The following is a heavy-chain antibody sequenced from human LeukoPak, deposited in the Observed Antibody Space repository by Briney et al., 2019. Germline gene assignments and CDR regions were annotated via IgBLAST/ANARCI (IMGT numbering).Heavy chain of an antibody. D-gene: IGHD5-12*01. J-gene: IGHJ4*02. CDR2: ISYDGSNK. V-gene: IGHV3-30-3*01. CDR1: GFTFSDYY. Sequence: PGGSLRLSCAASGFTFSDYYMSWIRQAPGKGLEWVAVISYDGSNKCYADSVKGRFTISRDNSKNTLYLQMNSLRAEDTAVCYCARDPLPAGYPYYFDYWGQGTLVTVSS. CDR3: ARDPLPAGYPYYFDY.